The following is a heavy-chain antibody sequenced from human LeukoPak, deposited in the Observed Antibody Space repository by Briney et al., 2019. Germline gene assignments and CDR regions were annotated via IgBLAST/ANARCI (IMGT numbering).Heavy chain of an antibody. CDR3: AREPRPFDY. J-gene: IGHJ4*02. CDR1: EYTFTSYY. CDR2: INPSGGST. Sequence: ASVKVSCKASEYTFTSYYIHWVRQAPGQGLEWMGIINPSGGSTSYAQKFQGRVTMTRDTSTSTVYMELSSLRSEDSAVYYCAREPRPFDYWGQGTLVTVSS. V-gene: IGHV1-46*01.